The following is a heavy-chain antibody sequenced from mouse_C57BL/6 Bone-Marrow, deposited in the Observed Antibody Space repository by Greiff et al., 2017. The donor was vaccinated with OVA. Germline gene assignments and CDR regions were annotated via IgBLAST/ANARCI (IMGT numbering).Heavy chain of an antibody. Sequence: DVQLVESGGGLVQPGGSLSLSCAASGFTFTDYYMSWVRQPPGKALEWLGFIRNKANGYTTEYSASVKGRFTISRDNSQSILYLQMNALRAEDSATYYCARLDYSNYFDYWGQGTTLTVSS. CDR3: ARLDYSNYFDY. CDR2: IRNKANGYTT. J-gene: IGHJ2*01. CDR1: GFTFTDYY. D-gene: IGHD2-5*01. V-gene: IGHV7-3*01.